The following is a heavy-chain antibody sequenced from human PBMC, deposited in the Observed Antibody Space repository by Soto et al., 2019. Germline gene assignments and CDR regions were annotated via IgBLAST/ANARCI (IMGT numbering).Heavy chain of an antibody. CDR2: INHSGST. V-gene: IGHV4-34*01. CDR1: GGSFSGYY. CDR3: ARADYDILTGPISGRAFDI. D-gene: IGHD3-9*01. J-gene: IGHJ3*02. Sequence: QVQLQQWGAGLLKPSETLSLTCAVYGGSFSGYYWSWIRQPPGKGLEWIGEINHSGSTNYNPSLESRVTISVDTSKNQFSLKLSSVTAADTAVYYCARADYDILTGPISGRAFDIWGQGTMVTVSS.